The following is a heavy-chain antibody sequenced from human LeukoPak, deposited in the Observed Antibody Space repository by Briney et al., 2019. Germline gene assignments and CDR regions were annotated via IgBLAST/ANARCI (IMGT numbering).Heavy chain of an antibody. V-gene: IGHV4-59*08. CDR3: ARVRRFGPKWFDP. Sequence: KPSETLSLTCTVSGGSISSYYWSWIRQPPGKGLEWIGYIYYSGSTNYNPSLKSRVTISVDTSKNQFSLKLSSVTAADAAVYYCARVRRFGPKWFDPWGQGTLVTVSS. D-gene: IGHD3-3*01. J-gene: IGHJ5*02. CDR1: GGSISSYY. CDR2: IYYSGST.